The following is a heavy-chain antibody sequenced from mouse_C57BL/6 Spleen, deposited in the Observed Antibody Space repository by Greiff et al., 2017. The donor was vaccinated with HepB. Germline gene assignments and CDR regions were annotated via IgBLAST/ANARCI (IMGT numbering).Heavy chain of an antibody. J-gene: IGHJ3*01. D-gene: IGHD4-1*01. V-gene: IGHV1-15*01. CDR2: IDPETGGT. Sequence: QVQLQQSGAELVRPGASVTLSCKASGYTFTDYEMHWVKQTPVHGLEWIGAIDPETGGTAYNQKFKGKAILTADKSSSTAYMELRSLTSEDSAVYYCTRGELGHFAYWGQGTLVTVSA. CDR3: TRGELGHFAY. CDR1: GYTFTDYE.